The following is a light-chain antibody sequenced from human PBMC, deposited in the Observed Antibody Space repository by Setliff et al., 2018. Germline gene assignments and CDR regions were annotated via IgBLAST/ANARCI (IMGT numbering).Light chain of an antibody. CDR3: AAWDDSLNGYV. Sequence: QSALAQPASVSGSPGQSITISCTGTSSDVGGYNYVSWYQQHPGKAPKLMIYDVSNRPSGVSNRFSGSKSGNTASLTISGLQSEDEADYYCAAWDDSLNGYVFGTGTKVTV. J-gene: IGLJ1*01. CDR1: SSDVGGYNY. V-gene: IGLV2-14*03. CDR2: DVS.